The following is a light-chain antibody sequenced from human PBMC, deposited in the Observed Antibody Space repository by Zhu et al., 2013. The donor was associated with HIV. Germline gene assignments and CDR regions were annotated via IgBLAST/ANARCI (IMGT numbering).Light chain of an antibody. V-gene: IGLV1-51*01. CDR2: DNN. Sequence: QSVLTQPPSVSAAPGQKVTISCSGSSSNIGNNYVSWYQQLPSTAPKLLIYDNNKRPSGIPDRFSGSKSGTSATLGITGLQTGDEADYYCGTWDDSLSGWVFGGGTKLTVL. J-gene: IGLJ3*02. CDR1: SSNIGNNY. CDR3: GTWDDSLSGWV.